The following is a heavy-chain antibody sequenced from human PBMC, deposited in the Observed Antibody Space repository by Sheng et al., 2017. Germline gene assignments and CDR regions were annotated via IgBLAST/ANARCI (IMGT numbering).Heavy chain of an antibody. D-gene: IGHD2-8*01. Sequence: QVQLVQSGAEVKKPGSSVKVSCKASGDTFRSYVIAWVRQAPGQRLEWMGRIVVTLQKTHYAEKFQGRVAISADEGTNTAYMELISLTSDDTAIYYCAKWTTDDYFYYMDVWGQGTTVSVSS. CDR3: AKWTTDDYFYYMDV. V-gene: IGHV1-69*11. CDR2: IVVTLQKT. CDR1: GDTFRSYV. J-gene: IGHJ6*03.